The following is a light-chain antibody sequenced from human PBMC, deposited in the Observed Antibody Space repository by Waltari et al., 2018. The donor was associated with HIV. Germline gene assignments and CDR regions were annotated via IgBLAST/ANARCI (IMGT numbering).Light chain of an antibody. Sequence: DIQMTQSPSSLSASVGASVTITFRASQGIRNDLGLYQQKPGKAPKRLIYAASSWQSGVLSMFSVSGSGTEVTLTISCLQPEDFATYYCLQHNSYPLTFGGGTKVEIK. CDR1: QGIRND. V-gene: IGKV1-17*01. J-gene: IGKJ4*01. CDR3: LQHNSYPLT. CDR2: AAS.